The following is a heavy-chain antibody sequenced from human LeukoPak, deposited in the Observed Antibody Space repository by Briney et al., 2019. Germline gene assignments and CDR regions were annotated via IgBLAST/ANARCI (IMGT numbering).Heavy chain of an antibody. Sequence: TNYAQKFQGRVTITADESTSTAYMELRSLRSDDTAVYYCARVDDILTGYYAHWGQGTLVTVSS. V-gene: IGHV1-69*01. CDR2: T. J-gene: IGHJ4*02. D-gene: IGHD3-9*01. CDR3: ARVDDILTGYYAH.